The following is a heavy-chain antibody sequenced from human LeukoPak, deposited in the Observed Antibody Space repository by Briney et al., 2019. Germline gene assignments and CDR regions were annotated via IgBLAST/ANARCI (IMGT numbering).Heavy chain of an antibody. CDR2: IYSGGST. CDR1: GLTISNNF. CDR3: ARDTGDYDSGRHGYFDH. V-gene: IGHV3-66*01. J-gene: IGHJ1*01. Sequence: GGTLRLSCAASGLTISNNFMGWVRQAPGKGLEWVSRIYSGGSTYSADSVKSRFTISRDNSKNPLRLQMNSLTAADTAVYFCARDTGDYDSGRHGYFDHGGKGTLVSVSS. D-gene: IGHD3-10*01.